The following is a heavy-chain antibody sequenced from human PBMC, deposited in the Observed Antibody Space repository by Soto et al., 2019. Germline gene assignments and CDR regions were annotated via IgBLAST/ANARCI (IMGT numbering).Heavy chain of an antibody. J-gene: IGHJ6*02. CDR1: GFTFSNSG. CDR3: AKLLHNSYCTVMDV. CDR2: IGPSGNT. D-gene: IGHD1-1*01. V-gene: IGHV3-23*01. Sequence: EVQLLESGGDLVQPGGSLRLVCEASGFTFSNSGMRWVRQAPGQGLEWVSSIGPSGNTYYSDAVKGRFTISRDISKNTLFLQMDSLRAEDTTTYYCAKLLHNSYCTVMDVWGQGTTVTVSS.